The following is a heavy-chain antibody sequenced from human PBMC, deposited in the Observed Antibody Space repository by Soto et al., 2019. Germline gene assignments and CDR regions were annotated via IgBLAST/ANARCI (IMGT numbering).Heavy chain of an antibody. CDR1: GFTFSSYW. Sequence: GGSLRLSCAASGFTFSSYWMSWVRQAPGKGLEWVANIKQDGSEKYYVDSVKGRFTISRDNAKNSLYLQMNSLRAEDTAVYYCARDTAMIPSFAAFDIWGQGTMVTVSS. CDR2: IKQDGSEK. J-gene: IGHJ3*02. V-gene: IGHV3-7*01. D-gene: IGHD3-22*01. CDR3: ARDTAMIPSFAAFDI.